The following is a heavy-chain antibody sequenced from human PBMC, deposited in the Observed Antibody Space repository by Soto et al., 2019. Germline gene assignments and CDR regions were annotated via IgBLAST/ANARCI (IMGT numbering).Heavy chain of an antibody. J-gene: IGHJ4*02. Sequence: ASVKVSCKASGYTLTGDYMHWVRLVPWMGWINPNSGGTNYGQKFQGRVTMTRDTSISTAYMELSRLRSDDTAVYYCARDMVGSRLGDLSIQYYFDYWGQGTLVTVSS. CDR3: ARDMVGSRLGDLSIQYYFDY. CDR1: GYTLTGDY. V-gene: IGHV1-2*02. CDR2: INPNSGGT. D-gene: IGHD3-16*02.